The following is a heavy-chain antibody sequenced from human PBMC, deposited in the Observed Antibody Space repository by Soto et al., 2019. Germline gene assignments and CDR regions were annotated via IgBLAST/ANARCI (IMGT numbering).Heavy chain of an antibody. J-gene: IGHJ6*03. Sequence: GESLKISCKGSGYSFTSYWIGWVRQMPGKGLEWMGIIYPGDSDTRYSPSFQGQVTISADKSISTAYLQWSSLKASDTAMYYCARHKREFSSGDYGNQLYYYYYMDVWGKGTTVTVSS. CDR1: GYSFTSYW. V-gene: IGHV5-51*01. D-gene: IGHD4-17*01. CDR3: ARHKREFSSGDYGNQLYYYYYMDV. CDR2: IYPGDSDT.